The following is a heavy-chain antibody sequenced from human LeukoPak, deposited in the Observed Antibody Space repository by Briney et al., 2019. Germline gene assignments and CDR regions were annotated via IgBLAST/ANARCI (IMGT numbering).Heavy chain of an antibody. J-gene: IGHJ6*03. CDR2: ISSSSSYI. CDR3: AREGVDDYYYMDV. D-gene: IGHD3-16*01. V-gene: IGHV3-21*01. Sequence: GGSLRLSCAASGFTFSSYSMNWVRQAPGKGLEWVSSISSSSSYIYYADSVKGRFTISRDNAKDSLYLQMNSLRAEDTAVYYCAREGVDDYYYMDVWGKGTTVTISS. CDR1: GFTFSSYS.